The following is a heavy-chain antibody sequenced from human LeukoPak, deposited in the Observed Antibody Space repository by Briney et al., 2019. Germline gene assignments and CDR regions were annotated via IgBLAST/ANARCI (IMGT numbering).Heavy chain of an antibody. CDR3: AKGPYYYGSGRDIDY. V-gene: IGHV3-30*18. Sequence: GSLRLSFAASGFPFSSYGMHWVRPAPGKGLEWVAVISYDGSNKYYADSVKGRFTISRDNSKNTLYLQMNSLRAEDTAVYYCAKGPYYYGSGRDIDYWGQGTLVTVSS. CDR1: GFPFSSYG. D-gene: IGHD3-10*01. J-gene: IGHJ4*02. CDR2: ISYDGSNK.